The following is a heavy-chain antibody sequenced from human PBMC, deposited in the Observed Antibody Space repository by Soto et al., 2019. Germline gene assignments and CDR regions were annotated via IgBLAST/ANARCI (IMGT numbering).Heavy chain of an antibody. CDR3: VRGGYSSSWESLDP. V-gene: IGHV3-30-3*01. CDR1: GSSFPNYP. CDR2: ISHDGVTK. D-gene: IGHD4-4*01. J-gene: IGHJ5*02. Sequence: GSLRLSCAASGSSFPNYPMHWVRQTPDKGLEWLAVISHDGVTKNSADSVKGRFSISRDNSRNRLYLDMNSLRTEDTAMYYCVRGGYSSSWESLDPWGQGTLVTVSS.